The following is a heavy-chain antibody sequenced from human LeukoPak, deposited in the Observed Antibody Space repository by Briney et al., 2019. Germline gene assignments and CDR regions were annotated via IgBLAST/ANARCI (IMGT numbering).Heavy chain of an antibody. CDR3: AKDFPPIAAAGHYFDY. D-gene: IGHD6-13*01. CDR2: ISGSGGST. J-gene: IGHJ4*02. V-gene: IGHV3-23*01. CDR1: GFTFSSYA. Sequence: PGGSLRLSCAASGFTFSSYAMSWVRQAPGKGLEWVSAISGSGGSTYYADSVKGRFTISRDNSKNTLYLQMNSPRAEDTAVYYCAKDFPPIAAAGHYFDYWGQGTLVTVSS.